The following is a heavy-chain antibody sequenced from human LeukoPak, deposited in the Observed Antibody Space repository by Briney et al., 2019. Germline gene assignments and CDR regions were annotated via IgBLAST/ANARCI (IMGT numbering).Heavy chain of an antibody. CDR3: ARVEGQYYYDSSGYFSYYFDY. D-gene: IGHD3-22*01. CDR1: GFTFSSYW. V-gene: IGHV3-20*04. J-gene: IGHJ4*02. CDR2: INWNGGST. Sequence: GGSLRLSCAASGFTFSSYWMSWVRQAPGKGLEWVSGINWNGGSTGYADSVKGRFTISRDNAKNSLYLQMNSPRAEDTALYYCARVEGQYYYDSSGYFSYYFDYWGQGTLVTVSS.